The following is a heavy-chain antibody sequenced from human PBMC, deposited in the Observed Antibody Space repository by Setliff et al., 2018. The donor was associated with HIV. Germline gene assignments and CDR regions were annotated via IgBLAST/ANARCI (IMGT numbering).Heavy chain of an antibody. CDR2: ITGSGDST. J-gene: IGHJ4*02. V-gene: IGHV3-23*01. CDR1: GFTFSSYA. CDR3: AKDKSYHDYIWGSSVLAY. D-gene: IGHD3-16*01. Sequence: GGSLRLSCAASGFTFSSYAMTWVRQAPGKGLEWVSSITGSGDSTYYANSVKGRFTISRDSSKNTLYLQMNSLRPEDTAIYYCAKDKSYHDYIWGSSVLAYWGQGTLVTVS.